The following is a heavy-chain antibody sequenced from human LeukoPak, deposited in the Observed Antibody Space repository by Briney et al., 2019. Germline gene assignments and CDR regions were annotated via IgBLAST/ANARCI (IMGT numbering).Heavy chain of an antibody. D-gene: IGHD6-13*01. Sequence: PGGSLRLSCAASGFTFSSYAMSWVHQAPGKGLEWVSAISGSGGSTYYADSVKGQFTISRDNSKNTLYLQMNSLRAEDTAVYYCAKDLTAAAGRGVEDYWGQGTLVTVSS. V-gene: IGHV3-23*01. CDR2: ISGSGGST. CDR1: GFTFSSYA. J-gene: IGHJ4*02. CDR3: AKDLTAAAGRGVEDY.